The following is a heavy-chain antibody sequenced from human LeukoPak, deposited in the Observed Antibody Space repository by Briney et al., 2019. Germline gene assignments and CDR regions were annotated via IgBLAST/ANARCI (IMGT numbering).Heavy chain of an antibody. J-gene: IGHJ6*03. D-gene: IGHD5-18*01. V-gene: IGHV4-61*02. Sequence: SETLSLTCTVSGGSISSGIYYWSWIRQPAGQGLEWIGRIYTSGSTNYNPSLKSRVTISVDTSKNQFSLKLSSVTAADTAVYYCARTDTAMVTRYYYYYYMDVWGKGTTVTVSS. CDR1: GGSISSGIYY. CDR2: IYTSGST. CDR3: ARTDTAMVTRYYYYYYMDV.